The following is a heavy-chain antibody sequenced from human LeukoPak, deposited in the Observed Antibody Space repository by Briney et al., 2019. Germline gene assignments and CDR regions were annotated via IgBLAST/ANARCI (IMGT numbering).Heavy chain of an antibody. D-gene: IGHD3-22*01. V-gene: IGHV4-4*02. CDR1: GGSISGDNW. J-gene: IGHJ4*02. CDR2: IHHSGST. CDR3: ARRNYYDSTGYWNN. Sequence: SGTLSLTCAVSGGSISGDNWWSWVRQRPGKGLEWIGEIHHSGSTKDNPSLKSRVTISVDKSKKQFSLRLSSVTAADTAVYYCARRNYYDSTGYWNNWGQGTLVTVSS.